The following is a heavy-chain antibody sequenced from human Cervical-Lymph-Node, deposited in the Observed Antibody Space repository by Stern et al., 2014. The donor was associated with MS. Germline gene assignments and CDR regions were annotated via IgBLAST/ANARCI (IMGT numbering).Heavy chain of an antibody. CDR2: IYTSGST. Sequence: QLQLQESGPGLVKPSQTLSLTCTVSGGSISSGSYYWSWIRQPAGKGLEWIGRIYTSGSTNYNPSLKSRVTISVDTSKHHFSLKLSSVTAADTAVYYCARRSSGSPNWFDPWGQGTLVTVSS. D-gene: IGHD6-19*01. V-gene: IGHV4-61*02. CDR1: GGSISSGSYY. J-gene: IGHJ5*02. CDR3: ARRSSGSPNWFDP.